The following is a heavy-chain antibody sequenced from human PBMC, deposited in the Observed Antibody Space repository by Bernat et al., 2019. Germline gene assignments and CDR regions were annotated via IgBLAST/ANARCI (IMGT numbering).Heavy chain of an antibody. Sequence: EVQLVESGGGLVKPGGSLRLSCAASGFTFSNAWMSWVRQAPGKGLEWVGRMKSKTDCGTTDYAEPVKGRFTISRDDSKNTLYLQMNSRKTEDTAVYYCTTDLGDYDFWGGSPDAFDIWGQGTMVTVSS. V-gene: IGHV3-15*01. CDR3: TTDLGDYDFWGGSPDAFDI. D-gene: IGHD3-3*01. CDR1: GFTFSNAW. CDR2: MKSKTDCGTT. J-gene: IGHJ3*02.